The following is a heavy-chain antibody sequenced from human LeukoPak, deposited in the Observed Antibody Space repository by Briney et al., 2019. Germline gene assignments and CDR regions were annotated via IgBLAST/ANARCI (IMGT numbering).Heavy chain of an antibody. Sequence: GESLRLSCAASGFTFSDYSMNWVRQAPGRGLEWISYIGIDSGNTNYADSVKGRFTISGDKAKNSLYLQMNSLRVEDTAVYYCARDYKYAFDNWGQGTLVTVSS. CDR2: IGIDSGNT. D-gene: IGHD5-24*01. V-gene: IGHV3-48*01. CDR3: ARDYKYAFDN. J-gene: IGHJ4*02. CDR1: GFTFSDYS.